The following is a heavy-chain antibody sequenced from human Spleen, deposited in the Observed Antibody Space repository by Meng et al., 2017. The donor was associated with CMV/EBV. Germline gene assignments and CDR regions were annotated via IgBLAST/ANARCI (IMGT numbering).Heavy chain of an antibody. CDR3: AREYSMWGNYFDH. D-gene: IGHD6-13*01. Sequence: GSLRLSCTVSGSSISSGYYWGWIRQPPGKGLEWIGSIFYSGSTYYNPSLKSRVTISVDTSKNQFSLKLDSVTAADTAVYYCAREYSMWGNYFDHWGRGTLVTVSS. CDR2: IFYSGST. V-gene: IGHV4-38-2*02. J-gene: IGHJ4*02. CDR1: GSSISSGYY.